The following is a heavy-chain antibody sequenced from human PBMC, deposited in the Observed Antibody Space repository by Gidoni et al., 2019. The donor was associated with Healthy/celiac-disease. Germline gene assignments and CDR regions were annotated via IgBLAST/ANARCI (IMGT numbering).Heavy chain of an antibody. CDR1: GFTFSSYA. J-gene: IGHJ6*02. Sequence: EVQLLESGGGLVQPGGSLRLSCAASGFTFSSYAMSLVRQAPGKGLEWVSAIGGGGGSTYYADSVKGRFTISRDNSKNTLYLQMNSLRAEDTAVYYCARDPGESYSRYSYYYYYYGMDVWGQGTTVTVSS. D-gene: IGHD6-13*01. V-gene: IGHV3-23*01. CDR3: ARDPGESYSRYSYYYYYYGMDV. CDR2: IGGGGGST.